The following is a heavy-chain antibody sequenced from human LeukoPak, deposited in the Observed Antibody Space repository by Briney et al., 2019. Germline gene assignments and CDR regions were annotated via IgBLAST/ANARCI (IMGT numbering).Heavy chain of an antibody. CDR1: GFTFSSYA. D-gene: IGHD1-1*01. CDR2: ISGSGGST. J-gene: IGHJ4*02. V-gene: IGHV3-23*01. Sequence: GGSLRLSCAASGFTFSSYAMNWVRQAPGKGLEWVSSISGSGGSTYYADSVKGRFTISRDNSKNTLDLQMNSLRAEDTAVYYSTRDWNDLDYWGQGTLVTVSS. CDR3: TRDWNDLDY.